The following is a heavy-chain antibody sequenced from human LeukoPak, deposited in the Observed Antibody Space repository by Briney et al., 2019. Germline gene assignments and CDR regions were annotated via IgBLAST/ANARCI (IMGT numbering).Heavy chain of an antibody. CDR2: ISYDGSNK. V-gene: IGHV3-30*04. Sequence: GGSLRLSCAASGFTFSSYAMHWVRQAPGKGLEWVAVISYDGSNKYYADSVKGRFTISRDNSKNTLYLQMNSLRAEDTAVYYCARDRGGLGGSYYRGYFDYWGQGTLVTVSS. J-gene: IGHJ4*02. D-gene: IGHD1-26*01. CDR1: GFTFSSYA. CDR3: ARDRGGLGGSYYRGYFDY.